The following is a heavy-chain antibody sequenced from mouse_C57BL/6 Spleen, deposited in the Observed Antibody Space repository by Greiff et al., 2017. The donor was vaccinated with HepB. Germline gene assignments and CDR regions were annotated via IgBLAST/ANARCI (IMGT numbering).Heavy chain of an antibody. CDR1: GYTFTSYW. J-gene: IGHJ3*01. Sequence: VQLQQPGAELVMPGASVKLSCKASGYTFTSYWMHWVKQRPGQGLEWIGEIDPSDSYTNYNQKFKGKSTLTVDKSSSTAYMQLSSLTSEDSAVYYCARSYYYGSSQAWFAYWGQGTLVTVSA. D-gene: IGHD1-1*01. CDR2: IDPSDSYT. V-gene: IGHV1-69*01. CDR3: ARSYYYGSSQAWFAY.